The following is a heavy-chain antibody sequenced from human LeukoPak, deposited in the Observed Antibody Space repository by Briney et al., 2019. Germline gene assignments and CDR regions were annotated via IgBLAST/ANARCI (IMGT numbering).Heavy chain of an antibody. CDR2: IKSKTDGGTT. CDR1: GFTFSNAW. Sequence: GGSLRLSCAASGFTFSNAWMSWVRQAPGKGLEWVGRIKSKTDGGTTDYAAPVKGRFTISRDDSKNTLYLQMNSLKTEDTAVYYCTTDPAYYYDSRGYYFDYWGQGTLVTVSS. J-gene: IGHJ4*02. CDR3: TTDPAYYYDSRGYYFDY. D-gene: IGHD3-22*01. V-gene: IGHV3-15*01.